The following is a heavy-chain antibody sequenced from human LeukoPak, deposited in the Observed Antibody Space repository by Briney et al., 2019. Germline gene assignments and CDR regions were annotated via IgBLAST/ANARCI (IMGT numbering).Heavy chain of an antibody. CDR3: TRAIGGGRDPDFDY. CDR2: IKSKTNDGTT. CDR1: GFTFRNAW. D-gene: IGHD2-15*01. V-gene: IGHV3-15*01. J-gene: IGHJ4*02. Sequence: GGSLRLSCAASGFTFRNAWMSWVRQAPGKGLEWVGRIKSKTNDGTTDYAAPVKGRFTISRDDSENTLYLQMNSLKVEDTAVYYCTRAIGGGRDPDFDYWGQGTLVTVSS.